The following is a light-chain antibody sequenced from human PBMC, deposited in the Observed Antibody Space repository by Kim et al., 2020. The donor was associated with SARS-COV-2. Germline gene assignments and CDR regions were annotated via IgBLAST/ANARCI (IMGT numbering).Light chain of an antibody. CDR2: DVS. CDR1: SSDVGGSDF. V-gene: IGLV2-14*03. Sequence: GQSITISCTGTSSDVGGSDFVSWYQQHPGRAPQLVIHDVSNRPSGVSNRFSGSKSGYTASLTISGLQSEDEADYYCLSYTNRNTWVFGGGTKVTVL. J-gene: IGLJ3*02. CDR3: LSYTNRNTWV.